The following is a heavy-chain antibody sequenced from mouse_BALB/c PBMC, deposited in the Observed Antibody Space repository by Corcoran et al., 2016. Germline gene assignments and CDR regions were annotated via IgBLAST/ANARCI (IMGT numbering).Heavy chain of an antibody. V-gene: IGHV1-26*01. CDR3: ARGYYVYEKWFAY. J-gene: IGHJ3*01. Sequence: EVQLQQSGPELVKPGASVKISCKASGYSFTGYYMHWVKQSHVKSLEWIGRINPYNGATSYNQNFKDKASLTVDKSSSTAYMELHSLTSEDSAVYYCARGYYVYEKWFAYWGQGTLVTVSA. CDR1: GYSFTGYY. D-gene: IGHD2-2*01. CDR2: INPYNGAT.